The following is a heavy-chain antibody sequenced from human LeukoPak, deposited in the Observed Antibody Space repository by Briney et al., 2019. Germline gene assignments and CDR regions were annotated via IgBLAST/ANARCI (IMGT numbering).Heavy chain of an antibody. CDR3: AKRGVVIRVILVGFHKEAYYFDS. J-gene: IGHJ4*02. Sequence: GGSLRLSCAVSGITLSNYGMTWVRQAPGKGLEWVAGISDSGGSTNYADSVKGRFTISRDNPKNTLYLQMNSLRAKDTAVYFCAKRGVVIRVILVGFHKEAYYFDSWGQGALVTVSS. V-gene: IGHV3-23*01. CDR1: GITLSNYG. D-gene: IGHD3-22*01. CDR2: ISDSGGST.